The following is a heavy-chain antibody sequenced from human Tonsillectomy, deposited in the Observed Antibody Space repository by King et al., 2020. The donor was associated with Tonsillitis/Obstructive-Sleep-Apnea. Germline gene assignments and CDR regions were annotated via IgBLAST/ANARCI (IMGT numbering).Heavy chain of an antibody. D-gene: IGHD3-10*01. V-gene: IGHV3-23*04. CDR2: ISDSGGST. Sequence: VQLVESGGDLVQPGGSLRLSCAASGITFSSYAMSWVRQAPGKGLEWVSGISDSGGSTFYADSVKGRFTISRDSSQDTLYLQMNRLRAEDTAVYYCARVRITMVQGVSYYMDVWGKGTTVIVSS. CDR1: GITFSSYA. J-gene: IGHJ6*03. CDR3: ARVRITMVQGVSYYMDV.